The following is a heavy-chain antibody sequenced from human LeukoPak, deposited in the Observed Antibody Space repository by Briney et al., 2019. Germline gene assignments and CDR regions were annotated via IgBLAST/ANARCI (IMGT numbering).Heavy chain of an antibody. CDR2: IHHSGSS. Sequence: SETLPLTCTVSGYSISSGYYWGWIRQPPGKGLEWIGSIHHSGSSYYNPSLKSRVTISVDTSKNQFSLKLSSVTAADTAVYYCARGYYDFWSGPLYFDYWGQGTLVTVSS. CDR1: GYSISSGYY. CDR3: ARGYYDFWSGPLYFDY. J-gene: IGHJ4*02. V-gene: IGHV4-38-2*02. D-gene: IGHD3-3*01.